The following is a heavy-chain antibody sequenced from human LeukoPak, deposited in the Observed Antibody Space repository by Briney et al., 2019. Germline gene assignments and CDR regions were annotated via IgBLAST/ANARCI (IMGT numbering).Heavy chain of an antibody. D-gene: IGHD6-19*01. Sequence: GGSLRPSCAASGFTFSSYWMHWARQAPGKGLEWVSYISPSSTRIDYAASVRGRFTISRDNAKSSLYLQVNSLRAEDTAVYYCAKDKQWLVKHFDYWGQGTLVTVSS. CDR1: GFTFSSYW. J-gene: IGHJ4*02. CDR2: ISPSSTRI. V-gene: IGHV3-48*04. CDR3: AKDKQWLVKHFDY.